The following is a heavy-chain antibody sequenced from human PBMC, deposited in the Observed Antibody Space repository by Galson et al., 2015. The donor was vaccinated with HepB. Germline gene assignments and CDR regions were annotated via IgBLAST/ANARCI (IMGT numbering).Heavy chain of an antibody. V-gene: IGHV4-59*11. CDR1: GGSIGSHF. CDR3: ARDTYCPDIYAEYYEDYFDS. CDR2: AHSSGRT. Sequence: ETLSLTCSVSGGSIGSHFWSWIRQPPGKGLEWVGYAHSSGRTNSNPSLKSRVTLSIDTSKDQFSLKMRSVTTADTAVYYCARDTYCPDIYAEYYEDYFDSWGHGILVTVSS. D-gene: IGHD3-3*01. J-gene: IGHJ5*01.